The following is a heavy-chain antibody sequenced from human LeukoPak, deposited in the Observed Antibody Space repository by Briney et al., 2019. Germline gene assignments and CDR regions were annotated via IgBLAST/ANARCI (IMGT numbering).Heavy chain of an antibody. Sequence: GASVKVSCKASGYTFTSYGMSWVRQAPGQGLEWMGWISAYNGNTHYAQKLLGRVTMTTDTSTSTAYMELRSLRSDDTAVYYCARDEARYSSGYYPNWFDPWGREPWSPSPQ. CDR2: ISAYNGNT. D-gene: IGHD3-22*01. J-gene: IGHJ5*02. V-gene: IGHV1-18*01. CDR1: GYTFTSYG. CDR3: ARDEARYSSGYYPNWFDP.